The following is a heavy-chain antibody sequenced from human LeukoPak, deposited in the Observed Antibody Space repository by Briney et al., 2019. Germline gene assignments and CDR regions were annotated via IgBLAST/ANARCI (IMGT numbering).Heavy chain of an antibody. D-gene: IGHD2-15*01. CDR3: ARADCSGGSCYGTIDDY. V-gene: IGHV1-2*02. CDR1: GYTFTGYY. J-gene: IGHJ4*02. CDR2: INPSSGGT. Sequence: ASVKVSCKASGYTFTGYYMHWVRQAPGQGLEWMGWINPSSGGTNYAQKFQGRVTMTRDTSISTAYMELSRLRSDDTAVYYCARADCSGGSCYGTIDDYWGQGTLVTVSS.